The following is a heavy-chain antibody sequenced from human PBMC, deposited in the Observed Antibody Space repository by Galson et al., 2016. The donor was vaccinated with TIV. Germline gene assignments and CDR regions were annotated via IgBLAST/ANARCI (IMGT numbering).Heavy chain of an antibody. V-gene: IGHV5-51*03. CDR3: ARAPGYTGYSHGYFDS. CDR2: IYAGYSDT. CDR1: GYSFTSNW. D-gene: IGHD5-12*01. Sequence: QSGAAVNKPGESLMISCKVSGYSFTSNWIAWVRQMPGKGLEWMGIIYAGYSDTRYSQSFQGQVPISPDESFSTAYRQWINLKASDSAMYFCARAPGYTGYSHGYFDSWGRGTLGIVSS. J-gene: IGHJ2*01.